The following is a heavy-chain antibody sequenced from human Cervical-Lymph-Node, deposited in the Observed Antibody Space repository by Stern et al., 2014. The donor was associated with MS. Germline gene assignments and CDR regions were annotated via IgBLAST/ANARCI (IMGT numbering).Heavy chain of an antibody. Sequence: VQLEESGAGVKKPGASMNVSCKASAYTFTGYYFSWVRQPPGPGLGWMGRGNTNSGGTSYAQKFQGRVTMISDTPITKAYVVMTTLTSDDTAVYYCARAGDFDAFDIWGQGTMVTVSS. D-gene: IGHD2-21*02. CDR3: ARAGDFDAFDI. J-gene: IGHJ3*02. V-gene: IGHV1-2*06. CDR2: GNTNSGGT. CDR1: AYTFTGYY.